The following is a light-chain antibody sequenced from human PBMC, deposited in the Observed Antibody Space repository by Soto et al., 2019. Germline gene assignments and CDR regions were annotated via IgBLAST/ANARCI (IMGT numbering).Light chain of an antibody. CDR1: ESVSIY. CDR3: QQYNNWLTWT. Sequence: ETVLTQSPATLSLSPGERATVSCRANESVSIYLAWYQQKPGQAPRLLIYDASNRATGIPARFSGSGSGTEFTLTISSLQSEDFAVYYCQQYNNWLTWTFGQGTKVDIK. V-gene: IGKV3-11*01. J-gene: IGKJ1*01. CDR2: DAS.